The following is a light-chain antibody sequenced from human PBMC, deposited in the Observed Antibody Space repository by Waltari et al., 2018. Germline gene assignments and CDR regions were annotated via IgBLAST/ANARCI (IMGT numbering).Light chain of an antibody. J-gene: IGLJ2*01. CDR1: SSNIGSNY. CDR2: RSN. Sequence: QSVLTQPPSASGTPGQRVTISCFGSSSNIGSNYVYWYQQLPGTAPKLLIYRSNQLPSGVPDRVSGSRSGTSASLAVSGIRSEDEADYHCAAWDDSLSGVVFGGGTKLTVL. V-gene: IGLV1-47*01. CDR3: AAWDDSLSGVV.